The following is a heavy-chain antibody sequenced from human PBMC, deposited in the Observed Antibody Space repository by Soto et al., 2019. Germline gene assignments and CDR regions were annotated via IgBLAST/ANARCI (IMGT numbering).Heavy chain of an antibody. V-gene: IGHV3-74*01. D-gene: IGHD3-16*01. CDR3: ARDRGNYYYYGMDV. J-gene: IGHJ6*02. CDR1: GFTFSSYW. CDR2: INSDGSST. Sequence: LRLSCAASGFTFSSYWMHWVRQAPGKGLVWVSRINSDGSSTSYADSVKGRFTISRDNAKNTLYLRMNSLRAEDTAVYYCARDRGNYYYYGMDVWGQGTTVTVSS.